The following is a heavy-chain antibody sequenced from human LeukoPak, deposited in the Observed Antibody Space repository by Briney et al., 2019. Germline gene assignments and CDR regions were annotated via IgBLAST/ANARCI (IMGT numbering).Heavy chain of an antibody. J-gene: IGHJ4*02. CDR3: ARDSRDDDY. CDR2: INPNSGGT. V-gene: IGHV1-2*02. CDR1: GGTFSSYA. D-gene: IGHD6-13*01. Sequence: GSSVKVSCKASGGTFSSYAISWVRQAPGQGLEWMGWINPNSGGTNYAQKFQGRVTMTRDTSISTAYMELSRLRSDDTAVYYCARDSRDDDYWGQGTLVTVSS.